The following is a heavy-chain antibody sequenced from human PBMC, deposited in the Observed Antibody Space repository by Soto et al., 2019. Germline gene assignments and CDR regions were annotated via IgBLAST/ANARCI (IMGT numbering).Heavy chain of an antibody. V-gene: IGHV3-30*18. Sequence: QVQLVESGGGVVQPGRSLRLSCAASGFTFSSYGMHWVRQAPGKGLEWVAVISYDGSNKYYADSVKGRFTISRDNSKNTLYLQMNSLRAEDTAVYYCAKDRFLSLERYYFDYWGQGTLVTVSS. CDR3: AKDRFLSLERYYFDY. CDR2: ISYDGSNK. CDR1: GFTFSSYG. J-gene: IGHJ4*02. D-gene: IGHD3-3*01.